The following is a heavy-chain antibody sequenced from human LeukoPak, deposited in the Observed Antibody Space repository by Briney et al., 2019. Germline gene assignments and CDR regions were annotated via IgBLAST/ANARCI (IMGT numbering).Heavy chain of an antibody. CDR3: SRSGPGSCSGGSCYSNY. V-gene: IGHV1-18*01. J-gene: IGHJ4*02. CDR2: ISAYNGNT. CDR1: GYTFTSYG. Sequence: ASVKVSCKASGYTFTSYGISWVRQAPGQGLEWMGWISAYNGNTNYAQKLQGRITMTTDTSTNTAYMELRSLRSDDTAVYYCSRSGPGSCSGGSCYSNYWGQGTLVTVSS. D-gene: IGHD2-15*01.